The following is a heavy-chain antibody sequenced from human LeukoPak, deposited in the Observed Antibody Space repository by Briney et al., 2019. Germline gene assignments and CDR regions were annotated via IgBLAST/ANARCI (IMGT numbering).Heavy chain of an antibody. CDR1: GFTFSSYD. V-gene: IGHV3-33*06. J-gene: IGHJ4*02. Sequence: PGRSLRLSCAASGFTFSSYDMHWVRQAPGKGLEWVAVIWSDGSYRYYADSVKGRFTISRDNPKNTLYLQMNSLRAEDTAVYYCAKDPYGDYVVVDYFDYWGQGTLGTVSS. CDR2: IWSDGSYR. CDR3: AKDPYGDYVVVDYFDY. D-gene: IGHD4-17*01.